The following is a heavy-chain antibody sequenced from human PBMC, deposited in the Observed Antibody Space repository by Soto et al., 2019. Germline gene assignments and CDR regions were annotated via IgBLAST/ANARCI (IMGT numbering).Heavy chain of an antibody. Sequence: SATLSLTCTVSGGSISSYYWSWICQPPGKGLEWIGAIYYSGSTNYNPSRKRRVTIAVDTSKNQFSLKLSSVTAADTAVYYCARQGTIPGYSSGWAFDIWGQGTMVT. CDR3: ARQGTIPGYSSGWAFDI. J-gene: IGHJ3*02. CDR2: IYYSGST. V-gene: IGHV4-59*08. CDR1: GGSISSYY. D-gene: IGHD6-19*01.